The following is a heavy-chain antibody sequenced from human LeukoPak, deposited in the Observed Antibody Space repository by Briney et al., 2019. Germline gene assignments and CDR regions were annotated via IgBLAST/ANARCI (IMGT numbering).Heavy chain of an antibody. CDR3: AKGGGRPLDDAFDI. V-gene: IGHV3-23*01. CDR2: IHYSDGTT. J-gene: IGHJ3*02. CDR1: GFSFGSYG. Sequence: PGGSLRLSCVASGFSFGSYGMSWFRQAPGKGLEWVSTIHYSDGTTYYADSVKGRFTVSRDNSKNTLSLQMDNLRTVDTAVYYCAKGGGRPLDDAFDIWGQETMVTVSS.